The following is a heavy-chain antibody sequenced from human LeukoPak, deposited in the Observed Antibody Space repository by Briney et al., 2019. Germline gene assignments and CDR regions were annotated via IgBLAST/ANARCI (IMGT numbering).Heavy chain of an antibody. J-gene: IGHJ4*02. D-gene: IGHD1-26*01. CDR2: ITASGGST. Sequence: GGSLRLSCAVSGFTFSSYAMTWVRQTPGKGLEWVSAITASGGSTYYADSVKGRFTISRDNSKNTLYLQMNSLRAEDTAVYYCAKDKSVRYSGSFTYGDYFDYWGQGTLVTVSS. CDR3: AKDKSVRYSGSFTYGDYFDY. V-gene: IGHV3-23*01. CDR1: GFTFSSYA.